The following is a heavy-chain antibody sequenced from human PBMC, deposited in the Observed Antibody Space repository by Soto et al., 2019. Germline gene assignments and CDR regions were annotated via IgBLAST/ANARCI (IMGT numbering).Heavy chain of an antibody. CDR1: GGTFSSYT. CDR2: IIPILGIA. D-gene: IGHD5-12*01. Sequence: QVQLVQSGAEVKKPGSSVKVSCKASGGTFSSYTISWVRQAPGQGLEWMGRIIPILGIANYAQKFQGRVTITADKSTSTAYMELSSLRSEDTAVYYCARPGEGSGYEMVLAFDIWGQGTMVTVSS. V-gene: IGHV1-69*02. CDR3: ARPGEGSGYEMVLAFDI. J-gene: IGHJ3*02.